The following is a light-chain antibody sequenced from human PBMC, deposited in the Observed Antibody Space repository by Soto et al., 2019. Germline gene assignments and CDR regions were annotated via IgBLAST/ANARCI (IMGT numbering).Light chain of an antibody. V-gene: IGLV2-23*02. CDR1: SSDIGTYNL. Sequence: QSVLTQSAYVSGSPGQSITIFCTGTSSDIGTYNLVSWYQQHPGKAPKLMIYEVSKRPSGVSDRFSGSKSGNTASLTISGLQAEDEADYYCCSYAGSSYVFGAGTKVTVL. J-gene: IGLJ1*01. CDR2: EVS. CDR3: CSYAGSSYV.